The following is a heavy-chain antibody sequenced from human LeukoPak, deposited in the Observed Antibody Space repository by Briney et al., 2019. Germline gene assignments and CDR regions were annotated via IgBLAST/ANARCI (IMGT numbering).Heavy chain of an antibody. CDR2: ISSSGSTI. Sequence: PGGSLRLSCAASGFTFSSYEMNCVRQAPGKGLEWVSYISSSGSTIYYADSVKGRFTISRDNAKNLLYLQMNSLRAEDTAVYYCARGPGIAAPDFDYWGQGTLVTVSS. CDR3: ARGPGIAAPDFDY. D-gene: IGHD6-13*01. CDR1: GFTFSSYE. V-gene: IGHV3-48*03. J-gene: IGHJ4*02.